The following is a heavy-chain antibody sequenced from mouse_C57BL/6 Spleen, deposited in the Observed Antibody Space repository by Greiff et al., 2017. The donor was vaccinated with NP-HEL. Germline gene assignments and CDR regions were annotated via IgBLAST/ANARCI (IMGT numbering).Heavy chain of an antibody. CDR3: ARAITTVVGYFDV. J-gene: IGHJ1*03. Sequence: VQLQQSGAELARPGASVKLSCKASGYTFTSYGISWVKQRTGQGLEWIGEIYPRSGNTYYNEKFKGKATLTADKSSSTAYMELRSLTSEDSAVYFCARAITTVVGYFDVWGTGTTVTVSS. CDR1: GYTFTSYG. D-gene: IGHD1-1*01. CDR2: IYPRSGNT. V-gene: IGHV1-81*01.